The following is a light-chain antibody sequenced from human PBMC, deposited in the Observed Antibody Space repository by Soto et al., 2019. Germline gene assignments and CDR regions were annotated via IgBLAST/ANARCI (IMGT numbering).Light chain of an antibody. CDR3: SSYTTSSTV. V-gene: IGLV2-14*01. CDR2: EVK. CDR1: SSDGDDYKD. J-gene: IGLJ1*01. Sequence: QSALTQPASVSGSPGQSITISCTGTSSDGDDYKDVSWYQQHPGKAPKLMIYEVKYRPSGVSDRFSGSKSGNTASLTISGLQAEDEADYYCSSYTTSSTVFVTGTKLTVL.